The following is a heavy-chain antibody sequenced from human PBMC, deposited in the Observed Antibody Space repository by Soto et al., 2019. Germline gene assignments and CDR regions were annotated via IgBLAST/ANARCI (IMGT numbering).Heavy chain of an antibody. J-gene: IGHJ3*01. D-gene: IGHD3-16*02. Sequence: QVQLVQSGAELKKPGASVNISCQASGFTFSDTLINWVRQGPGQRLEWMGWINPANGNTRYSESFQGRVTISSLSSASTAYVALSDLTSEDTAVYYCARDIVSVGRRANDGFDVCGQGTMITVSS. CDR1: GFTFSDTL. V-gene: IGHV1-3*01. CDR3: ARDIVSVGRRANDGFDV. CDR2: INPANGNT.